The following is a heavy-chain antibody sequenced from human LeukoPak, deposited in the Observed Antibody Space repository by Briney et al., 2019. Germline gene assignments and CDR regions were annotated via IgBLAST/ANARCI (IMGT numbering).Heavy chain of an antibody. V-gene: IGHV4-34*01. Sequence: SETLSLTCAVYGGSFSGYYWSWIRQPPGKGLEWIGEINHSGSTNYNPSLKSRVTISVDTSKNQFSLKLSSVTAADTAVYYCARVEEMATSAYDYWGQGTLVTVSS. J-gene: IGHJ4*02. CDR2: INHSGST. CDR3: ARVEEMATSAYDY. CDR1: GGSFSGYY. D-gene: IGHD5-24*01.